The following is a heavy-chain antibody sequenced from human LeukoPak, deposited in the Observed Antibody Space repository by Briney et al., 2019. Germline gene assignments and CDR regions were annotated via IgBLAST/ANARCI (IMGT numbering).Heavy chain of an antibody. Sequence: GSSVKVSCKASGGTFSSYAISWVRQAPGQGLEWMGGIIPIFGTANYAQKFQGRVTITADESTSTAYMELSSLRSEDTAVYYCARLVQQQLVPYYFDYWGQGTLVTVSS. D-gene: IGHD6-13*01. CDR2: IIPIFGTA. CDR3: ARLVQQQLVPYYFDY. CDR1: GGTFSSYA. J-gene: IGHJ4*02. V-gene: IGHV1-69*01.